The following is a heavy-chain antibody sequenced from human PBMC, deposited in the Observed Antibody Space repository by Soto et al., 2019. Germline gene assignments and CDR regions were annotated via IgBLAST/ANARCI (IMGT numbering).Heavy chain of an antibody. J-gene: IGHJ4*03. D-gene: IGHD1-26*01. CDR2: ISAYNGNT. CDR1: GCTFTSYG. V-gene: IGHV1-18*04. CDR3: AREIGRMGGGGGIYWRGPRYFDY. Sequence: ASVKVPCNASGCTFTSYGMNWVRQAPGRGLVWGVWISAYNGNTNYAQKLQGKVTMTTDTSTSQAYMELRSLRSDDTAVYYCAREIGRMGGGGGIYWRGPRYFDYWG.